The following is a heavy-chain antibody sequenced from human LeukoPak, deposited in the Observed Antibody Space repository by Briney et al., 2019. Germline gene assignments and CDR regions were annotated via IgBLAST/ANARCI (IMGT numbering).Heavy chain of an antibody. J-gene: IGHJ3*02. Sequence: GGSLRLSCAASGFTFSSYAMSWVRQAPGRGLEWVSAISGSGGSTYYADSVKGRFTISRDNSKNTLYLQMNSLRAEDTAVYYCAGPSSGVKFYAFDIWGQGTMVTVSS. CDR1: GFTFSSYA. V-gene: IGHV3-23*01. CDR3: AGPSSGVKFYAFDI. D-gene: IGHD6-19*01. CDR2: ISGSGGST.